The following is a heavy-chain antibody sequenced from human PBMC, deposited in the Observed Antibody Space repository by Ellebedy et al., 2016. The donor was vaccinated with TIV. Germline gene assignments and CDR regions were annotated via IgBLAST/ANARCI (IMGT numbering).Heavy chain of an antibody. Sequence: GESLKISCKGSGYRFTSYWINWVRQMPGKGLEWMGRIDPSDSYSNYSPSFQGHVTISVDKSISTAYLEWRSLKASDTAMYYCAIAIGAAGWFDPWGQGTLVTVSS. CDR1: GYRFTSYW. CDR3: AIAIGAAGWFDP. V-gene: IGHV5-10-1*01. D-gene: IGHD6-13*01. J-gene: IGHJ5*02. CDR2: IDPSDSYS.